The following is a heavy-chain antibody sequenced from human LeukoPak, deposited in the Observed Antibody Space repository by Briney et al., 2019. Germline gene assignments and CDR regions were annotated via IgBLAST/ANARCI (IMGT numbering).Heavy chain of an antibody. V-gene: IGHV4-4*07. CDR1: GGSISSYY. D-gene: IGHD7-27*01. Sequence: PSETLSLTCTVSGGSISSYYWSWIRQPAGKGLEWIGRIYTSGSTNYNPSLKSRVTMSVDTSKNQFSLKLSSVTAADTAVYYCARDADWGSLSYFDYWGQGTLVTVSS. CDR3: ARDADWGSLSYFDY. J-gene: IGHJ4*02. CDR2: IYTSGST.